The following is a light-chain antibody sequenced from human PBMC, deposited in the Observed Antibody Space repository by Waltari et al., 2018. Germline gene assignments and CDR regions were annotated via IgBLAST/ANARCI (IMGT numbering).Light chain of an antibody. CDR3: QQYYSVPLT. V-gene: IGKV4-1*01. CDR1: QTISYSSNKKNY. J-gene: IGKJ1*01. CDR2: WAS. Sequence: DIVMTQSPDSLAVSLGERATINCKSSQTISYSSNKKNYLAWYQKKPGQSPRLLISWASSREAGVPERFSGSGSGTDFTLTISSLQVEDVAIYYCQQYYSVPLTFGQGTKVGIK.